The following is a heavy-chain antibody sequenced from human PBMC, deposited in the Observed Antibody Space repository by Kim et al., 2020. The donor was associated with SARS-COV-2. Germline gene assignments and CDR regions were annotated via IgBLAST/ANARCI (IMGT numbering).Heavy chain of an antibody. CDR1: GYSFTSYW. Sequence: GESLKISCKGSGYSFTSYWIGWVRQMPGKGLEWMGIIYPGDSDTRYSPSFQGQVTISADKSISTAYLQWSSLKASDTAMYYCARHEYSSSWYWGFIHFDYWGQGTLVTVSS. CDR2: IYPGDSDT. J-gene: IGHJ4*02. V-gene: IGHV5-51*01. CDR3: ARHEYSSSWYWGFIHFDY. D-gene: IGHD6-13*01.